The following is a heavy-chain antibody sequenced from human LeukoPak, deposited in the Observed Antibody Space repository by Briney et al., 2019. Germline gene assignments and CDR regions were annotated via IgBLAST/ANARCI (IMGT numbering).Heavy chain of an antibody. CDR1: GGSFSGYY. CDR2: IYHSGST. D-gene: IGHD6-13*01. V-gene: IGHV4-34*01. CDR3: ARQKPFSSSWYGDY. J-gene: IGHJ4*02. Sequence: PSETLSLTCAVYGGSFSGYYWSWIRQPPGKGLEWIGSIYHSGSTYYNPSLKSRVTISVDTSKNQFSLKLSSVTAADTAVYYCARQKPFSSSWYGDYWGQGTLVTVSS.